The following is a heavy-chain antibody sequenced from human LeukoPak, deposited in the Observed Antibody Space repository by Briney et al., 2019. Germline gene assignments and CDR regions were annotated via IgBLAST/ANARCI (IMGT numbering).Heavy chain of an antibody. J-gene: IGHJ4*02. D-gene: IGHD5-12*01. V-gene: IGHV4-34*01. CDR3: ARGTIVATGTYYFDY. Sequence: SETLSLTCAVYGGSFSGYYWSWIRQPPGKGLEWIGEINHSGSTNYNPSLKSRVTISVDTSKNQFSLKLSSVTAADTAVYYCARGTIVATGTYYFDYWGQGTLVTVSS. CDR2: INHSGST. CDR1: GGSFSGYY.